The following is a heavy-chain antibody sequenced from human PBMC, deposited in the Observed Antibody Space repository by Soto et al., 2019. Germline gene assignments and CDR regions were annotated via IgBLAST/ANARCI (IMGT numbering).Heavy chain of an antibody. CDR1: GFTFSSYA. D-gene: IGHD6-13*01. CDR3: AKDPKSSSSWFHNWFDP. J-gene: IGHJ5*02. Sequence: EVQLLESGGGLVQPGGSLRLSCAASGFTFSSYAMSWVRQAPGKGLEWVSAISGSGGSTYYADSVKGRFTISRDNSKNTLYLQMNSLGAEDTAVYYCAKDPKSSSSWFHNWFDPWGQGTLVTVSS. CDR2: ISGSGGST. V-gene: IGHV3-23*01.